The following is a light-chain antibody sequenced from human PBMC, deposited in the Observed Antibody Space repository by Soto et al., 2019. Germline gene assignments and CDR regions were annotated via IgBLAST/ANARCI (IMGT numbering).Light chain of an antibody. J-gene: IGKJ2*01. CDR1: QSISSN. V-gene: IGKV3-15*01. CDR3: QQYNNWPYT. CDR2: GAS. Sequence: EIVMTQSPATVSVSPGERATLSCRASQSISSNLAWYQQKRGQAPSLLIYGASTRATGVPARFSGSGSGTEFTLTIRSLQSEDFAVYYCQQYNNWPYTFGQGTKLEIK.